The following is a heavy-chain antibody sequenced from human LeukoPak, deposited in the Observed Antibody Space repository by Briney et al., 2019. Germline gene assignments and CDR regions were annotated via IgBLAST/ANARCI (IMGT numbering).Heavy chain of an antibody. CDR1: GFTFSSYA. V-gene: IGHV3-30-3*01. J-gene: IGHJ4*02. CDR2: ISYDGSNK. CDR3: ARDPNEGYFDH. Sequence: GGSLRLSCAASGFTFSSYAMHWVRQAPGKGLEWVAVISYDGSNKYYADSVKGRFTISRDNSKNTLYLQMNSLRAEDTAVYYCARDPNEGYFDHWGQGTLVTVSS.